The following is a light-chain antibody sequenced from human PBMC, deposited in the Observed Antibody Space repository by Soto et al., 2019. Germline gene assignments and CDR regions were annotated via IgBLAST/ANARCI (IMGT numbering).Light chain of an antibody. Sequence: DIQMTQSPSSLSAAVGDRVTITCQASQDISNYLNWYQQKPGKAPKLLIYDASNLETGVPARFSGRGSGTDFTFTISSLQPEDIATYYCQQYDNVPPYTFGQGTKLAIK. V-gene: IGKV1-33*01. CDR3: QQYDNVPPYT. CDR2: DAS. J-gene: IGKJ2*01. CDR1: QDISNY.